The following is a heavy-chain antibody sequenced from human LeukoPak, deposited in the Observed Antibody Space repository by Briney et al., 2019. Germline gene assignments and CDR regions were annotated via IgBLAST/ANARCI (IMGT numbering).Heavy chain of an antibody. CDR3: ARSDGYFDY. CDR2: ISTSSSTI. V-gene: IGHV3-48*01. CDR1: GFTFSTYS. D-gene: IGHD5-24*01. J-gene: IGHJ4*02. Sequence: GGSLRLSCAASGFTFSTYSMNWVRQAPGRGLEWVSYISTSSSTIYYADSVKGRFTISRDNAKNSLYLQMNSLRAEDTAVYYCARSDGYFDYWGQGTLVTVSS.